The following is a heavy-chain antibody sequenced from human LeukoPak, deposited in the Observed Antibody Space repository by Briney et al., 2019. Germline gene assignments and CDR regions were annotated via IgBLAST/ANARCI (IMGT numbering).Heavy chain of an antibody. J-gene: IGHJ4*02. V-gene: IGHV3-21*01. CDR2: ISSSSSYI. CDR1: GFTFSSYS. CDR3: ARGSSGSYFFDY. Sequence: GGSLRLSCAASGFTFSSYSMIWVRQAPGKGLEWVSSISSSSSYIYYADSVKGRFTISRDNAKNSLYLQMNSLRAEDTAVYYCARGSSGSYFFDYWGQGTLVTVSS. D-gene: IGHD1-26*01.